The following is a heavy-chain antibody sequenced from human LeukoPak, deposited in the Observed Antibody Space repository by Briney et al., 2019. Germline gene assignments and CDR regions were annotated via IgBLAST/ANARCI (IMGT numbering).Heavy chain of an antibody. D-gene: IGHD2-2*01. V-gene: IGHV4-31*03. CDR1: GGSISSGGYY. CDR2: IYYSGST. CDR3: ARSQDIIAVPAALPVR. Sequence: SETLSLTCTVSGGSISSGGYYWSWIPQHPGKGLEWIGYIYYSGSTYYNPSIKSRVTISVDTSKNQFSLNLSSVTAADTAVYYCARSQDIIAVPAALPVRWGQGTLVTVSS. J-gene: IGHJ4*02.